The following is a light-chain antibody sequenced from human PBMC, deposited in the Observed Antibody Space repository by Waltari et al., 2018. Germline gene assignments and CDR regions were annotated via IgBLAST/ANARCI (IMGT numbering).Light chain of an antibody. CDR3: QSYDSSLIASI. J-gene: IGLJ2*01. CDR1: SSNIGADSD. Sequence: QSGLTQPPSVSGAPGQRVTISCTGTSSNIGADSDVHWYQVLPGPAPKLLIFGNNRRPYGGPDRFSGAKSGTSASLAITGLHAEDEADYYCQSYDSSLIASIFGGGTRLTVL. CDR2: GNN. V-gene: IGLV1-40*01.